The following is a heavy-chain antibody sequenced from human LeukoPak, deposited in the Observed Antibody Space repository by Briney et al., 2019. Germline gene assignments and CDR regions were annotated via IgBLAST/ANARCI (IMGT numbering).Heavy chain of an antibody. Sequence: GRSLRLSCAASGFTFEDYAMHWVRRAPGKGLEWVSGLTWDSSSLGYADSVKGRFTISRDNARKSLFLEMKSLRAEDTAFYYCTKGVEGFYDSSGFDYWGQGTLVTVSS. CDR3: TKGVEGFYDSSGFDY. J-gene: IGHJ4*02. V-gene: IGHV3-9*01. CDR2: LTWDSSSL. D-gene: IGHD3-22*01. CDR1: GFTFEDYA.